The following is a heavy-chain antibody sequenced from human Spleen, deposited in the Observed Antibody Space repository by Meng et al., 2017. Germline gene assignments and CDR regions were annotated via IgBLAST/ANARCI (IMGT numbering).Heavy chain of an antibody. CDR3: ASGRFGWFDP. Sequence: QMQGSGQGLVKPSQPRSLTCTVSGGSISSGGYYWSWIRQHPGKGLEWIGYIYYSGSTYYNPSLKSRDTISVDTSKNQFSLKLSSVTAADTAVYYCASGRFGWFDPWGQGTLVTVSS. CDR1: GGSISSGGYY. J-gene: IGHJ5*02. D-gene: IGHD3-16*01. CDR2: IYYSGST. V-gene: IGHV4-31*03.